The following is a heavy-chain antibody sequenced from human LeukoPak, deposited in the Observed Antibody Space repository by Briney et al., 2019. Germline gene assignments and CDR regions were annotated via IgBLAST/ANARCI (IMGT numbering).Heavy chain of an antibody. Sequence: GGSLRLSCAASGFTLSDAWMNWVRQARGKGGEGVSYISRSSSTIYYADSVKGRFTISTDNAKNSLYLQMNSLRAEDTAVYYCARSRGYSYGLGDAFDIWGQGTMVTVSS. J-gene: IGHJ3*02. V-gene: IGHV3-48*04. D-gene: IGHD5-18*01. CDR3: ARSRGYSYGLGDAFDI. CDR1: GFTLSDAW. CDR2: ISRSSSTI.